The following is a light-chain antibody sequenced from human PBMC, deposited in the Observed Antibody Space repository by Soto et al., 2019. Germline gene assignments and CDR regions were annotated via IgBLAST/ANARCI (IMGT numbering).Light chain of an antibody. CDR3: ATWDDSLSGWV. V-gene: IGLV1-44*01. J-gene: IGLJ3*02. CDR2: FNS. CDR1: SSNIGHNN. Sequence: QSVLTQPPSASGTPAQRVTISCSGSSSNIGHNNVNWYQQVPGTAPKLLVYFNSQRPSGVPARFSASKSGTSAALVISGLQSEDEASYYCATWDDSLSGWVFGGGTKLTVL.